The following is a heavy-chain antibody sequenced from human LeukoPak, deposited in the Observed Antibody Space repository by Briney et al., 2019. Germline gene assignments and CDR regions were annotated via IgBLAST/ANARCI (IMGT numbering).Heavy chain of an antibody. D-gene: IGHD6-19*01. CDR3: ARESIAVAGSFDY. CDR1: GGTFSSYT. J-gene: IGHJ4*02. CDR2: IIPILGIA. Sequence: SVKVSCKASGGTFSSYTISWVRQAPGQGLEWMGRIIPILGIANYAQKFQGRVTITEDKSTSTAYMELSSLRSEDTAVYYCARESIAVAGSFDYWGQGTLVTVSS. V-gene: IGHV1-69*02.